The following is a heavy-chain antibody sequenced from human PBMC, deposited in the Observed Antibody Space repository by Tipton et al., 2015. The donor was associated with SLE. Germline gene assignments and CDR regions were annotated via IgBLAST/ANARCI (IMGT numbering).Heavy chain of an antibody. CDR3: ARDGGTVTHFDY. Sequence: SLRLSCAASGFTFSSYSMNWVRQAPGKGLEWVSSISSSSNYIYYADSVKGRFTISRDNSKNTLYLQMYSLRPDDTAVYYCARDGGTVTHFDYWGQGTLVTVSS. CDR1: GFTFSSYS. V-gene: IGHV3-21*01. CDR2: ISSSSNYI. J-gene: IGHJ4*02. D-gene: IGHD4-17*01.